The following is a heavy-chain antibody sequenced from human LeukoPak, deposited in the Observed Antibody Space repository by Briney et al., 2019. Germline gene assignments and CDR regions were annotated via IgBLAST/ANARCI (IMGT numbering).Heavy chain of an antibody. CDR1: GFTFSNYA. J-gene: IGHJ4*02. V-gene: IGHV3-64D*06. CDR3: VKAAGSWYGYFDY. D-gene: IGHD6-13*01. Sequence: GGSLRLSCSASGFTFSNYAIHWVRQAPGKGLEYVSTISDNGGNTNYADSVKGRFTISRENSKNTLYLQMSSLRPEDTAVYYCVKAAGSWYGYFDYWGQGTLVTVSS. CDR2: ISDNGGNT.